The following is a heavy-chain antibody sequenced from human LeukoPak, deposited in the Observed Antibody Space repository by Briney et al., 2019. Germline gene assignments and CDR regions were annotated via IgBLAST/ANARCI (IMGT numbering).Heavy chain of an antibody. CDR1: GYTFTSYE. CDR3: ARGGPITMVRGVIMRVDIYFDY. V-gene: IGHV1-2*02. D-gene: IGHD3-10*01. Sequence: ASVKVSCKASGYTFTSYEINWVRQATGQGLEWMGWINPNSGGTNYAQKFQGRVTMTRDTSISTAYMELSRLRSDDTAVYYCARGGPITMVRGVIMRVDIYFDYWGQGTLVTVSS. J-gene: IGHJ4*02. CDR2: INPNSGGT.